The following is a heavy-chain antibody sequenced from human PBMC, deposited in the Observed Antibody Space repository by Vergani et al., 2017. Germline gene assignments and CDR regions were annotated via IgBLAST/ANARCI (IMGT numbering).Heavy chain of an antibody. CDR2: INHSGST. J-gene: IGHJ6*03. CDR1: GGSFSGYY. V-gene: IGHV4-34*01. Sequence: QVQLQQWGAGLLKPSETLSLTCAVYGGSFSGYYWSWIRQPPGKGLERIGEINHSGSTNYNPSLKSRVTISVDTSKNKFSLKLSSVTAADTAVYYCARRSRNDFWSGYQYYYYYYMDVWGRGTTVTVSS. CDR3: ARRSRNDFWSGYQYYYYYYMDV. D-gene: IGHD3-3*01.